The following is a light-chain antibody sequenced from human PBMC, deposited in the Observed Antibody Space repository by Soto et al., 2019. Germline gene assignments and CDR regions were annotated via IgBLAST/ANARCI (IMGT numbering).Light chain of an antibody. CDR1: SSDVGGYNY. J-gene: IGLJ3*02. Sequence: QSVPTQPPSASGSPGQSVAISCTGTSSDVGGYNYVSWYQQHPGKAPKLMIYEVSKRPSGVPDRFSGSKSGNTASLTVSGLQAEDEAHYYCSSYAGSRVFGGGTKLTAL. CDR2: EVS. CDR3: SSYAGSRV. V-gene: IGLV2-8*01.